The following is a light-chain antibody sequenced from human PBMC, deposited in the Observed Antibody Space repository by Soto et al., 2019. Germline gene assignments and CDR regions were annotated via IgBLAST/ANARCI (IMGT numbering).Light chain of an antibody. CDR3: QQYDSYRT. J-gene: IGKJ1*01. V-gene: IGKV1-5*01. Sequence: DIQMAQSPSTLSASVGGRVTITCRASQNVTTWLAWYQHKPGKAPKLLLYDVSNLESGVPSRFSGSGSGTEFTLTISSLQSDDFATYFCQQYDSYRTFGQGTKVDIK. CDR1: QNVTTW. CDR2: DVS.